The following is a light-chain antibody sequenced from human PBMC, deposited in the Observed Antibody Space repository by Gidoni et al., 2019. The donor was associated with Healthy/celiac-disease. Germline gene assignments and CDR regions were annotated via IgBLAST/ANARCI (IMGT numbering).Light chain of an antibody. Sequence: SQLTQSPSCLSASVGDRVTITCRASPGISSYLAWYQQKPGKDPKLLIYAASTLQSGVPSRFSGSGSGTEVTITISSMQHEDFATYYCQQLNSYPPELTFGGXTKVEIK. J-gene: IGKJ4*01. CDR1: PGISSY. CDR2: AAS. V-gene: IGKV1-9*01. CDR3: QQLNSYPPELT.